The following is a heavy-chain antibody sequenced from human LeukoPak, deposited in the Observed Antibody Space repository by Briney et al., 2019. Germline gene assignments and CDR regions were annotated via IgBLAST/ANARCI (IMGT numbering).Heavy chain of an antibody. V-gene: IGHV2-5*02. Sequence: SGPTLVKPTQTLTLTCTFSGFSLSTSAVGVGWSRQPPGKALEWLALIYWDDDKRYSPSLRSRLTITKDTSKNQVVLTMINMDPVDTATYYCAHSKSVAVAGTFDYWGQGTLVTVSS. CDR2: IYWDDDK. CDR1: GFSLSTSAVG. J-gene: IGHJ4*02. D-gene: IGHD6-19*01. CDR3: AHSKSVAVAGTFDY.